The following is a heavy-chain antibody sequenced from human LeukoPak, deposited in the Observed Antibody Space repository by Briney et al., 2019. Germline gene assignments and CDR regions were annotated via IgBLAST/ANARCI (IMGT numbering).Heavy chain of an antibody. D-gene: IGHD3-10*01. Sequence: GGSLRLSCAASGFTFSSYWMSWVRQAPGKGLEWVANIKQDGSEKYYVDSVKGRFTFSRDNAKNSLYLQMDSLRAEDTAVYYCARDKSAGADTGSSFYYWGQGALVTVSS. CDR3: ARDKSAGADTGSSFYY. J-gene: IGHJ4*02. CDR2: IKQDGSEK. CDR1: GFTFSSYW. V-gene: IGHV3-7*03.